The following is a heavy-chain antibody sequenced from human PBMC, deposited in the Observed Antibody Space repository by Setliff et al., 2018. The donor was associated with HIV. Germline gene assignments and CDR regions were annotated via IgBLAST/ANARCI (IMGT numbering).Heavy chain of an antibody. D-gene: IGHD6-6*01. CDR3: ARPYSSSSYYYYYMDV. Sequence: SETLSLTCTVSGDSVSNGRYYWSWIRQPAGKGLEWIGHIYTSGSTDYNPSLKSRVTISVDTSKNQFSLKMSSVTAADTAVYYCARPYSSSSYYYYYMDVWGKGTAVTVSS. J-gene: IGHJ6*03. V-gene: IGHV4-61*09. CDR2: IYTSGST. CDR1: GDSVSNGRYY.